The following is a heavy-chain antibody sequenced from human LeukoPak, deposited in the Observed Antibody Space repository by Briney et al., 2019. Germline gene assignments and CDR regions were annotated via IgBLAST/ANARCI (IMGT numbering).Heavy chain of an antibody. D-gene: IGHD7-27*01. Sequence: ASVKVSCKASGYTFTNYGISWVRQAPGQGLEWMGWISAYNDNAHYAQGLEGRVTMTSETSTRTAYMELRSLRSDDTAVYYCARSTLGIEFDYWGQGSLVTVSS. J-gene: IGHJ4*02. CDR1: GYTFTNYG. CDR3: ARSTLGIEFDY. V-gene: IGHV1-18*01. CDR2: ISAYNDNA.